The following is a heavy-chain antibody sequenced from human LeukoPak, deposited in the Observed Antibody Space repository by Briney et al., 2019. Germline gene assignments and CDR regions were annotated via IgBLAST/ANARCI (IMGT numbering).Heavy chain of an antibody. J-gene: IGHJ4*02. Sequence: PGGSLRLSCAASGFTLNNAWMSWVRQAPGKGLEWLGRIKRETDGGTIDYAAPVKGRFTISRDDSRNTLYLQMNSLRAEDTAVYYCAKDRDWELWYYFDYWGQGTLVTVSS. D-gene: IGHD1-26*01. CDR3: AKDRDWELWYYFDY. CDR1: GFTLNNAW. V-gene: IGHV3-15*01. CDR2: IKRETDGGTI.